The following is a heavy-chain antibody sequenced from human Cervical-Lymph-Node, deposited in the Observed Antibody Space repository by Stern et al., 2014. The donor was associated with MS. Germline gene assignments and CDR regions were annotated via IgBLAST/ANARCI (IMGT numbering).Heavy chain of an antibody. V-gene: IGHV3-7*01. J-gene: IGHJ4*02. CDR3: AREGYCDY. D-gene: IGHD2-15*01. CDR1: GFIFSNSW. CDR2: TKYDGSEK. Sequence: MQLVQSGGGLVQPGGSLRLSCAASGFIFSNSWMSWVRQAPGKGLEWVANTKYDGSEKNYGDSVKGRFTISRDNAKNTLYLQMNSLRAEDTAMYYCAREGYCDYWGQGTLVTVSS.